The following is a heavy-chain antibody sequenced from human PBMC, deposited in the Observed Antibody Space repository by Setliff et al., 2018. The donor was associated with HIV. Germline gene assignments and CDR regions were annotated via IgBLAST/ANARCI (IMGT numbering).Heavy chain of an antibody. Sequence: ASVKVSCKVSGYTLTELSIHWVRQAPGKGLEWMGGFDPEYDKTFYAQKFQGRVTMSEDTSTDTAYMELTSLRSEDTAVYYCAKRAYDSSGYLRSRVSGAAFDIWGQGTMVTVSS. CDR2: FDPEYDKT. V-gene: IGHV1-24*01. CDR3: AKRAYDSSGYLRSRVSGAAFDI. J-gene: IGHJ3*02. D-gene: IGHD3-22*01. CDR1: GYTLTELS.